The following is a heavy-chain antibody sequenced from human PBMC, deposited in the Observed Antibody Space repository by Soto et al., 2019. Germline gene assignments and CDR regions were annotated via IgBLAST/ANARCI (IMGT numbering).Heavy chain of an antibody. CDR3: ARHLTGKYQLLWVAEYFQH. J-gene: IGHJ1*01. Sequence: QLQLQESGPGLVKPSETLSLTCTVSGGSISSSSYYWGWIRQPPGKGLEWIGSIYYSGSTYYNPSLKSRVTISVDTSKNQFSLKLSSVTAADTAVYYCARHLTGKYQLLWVAEYFQHWGQGTLVTVSS. CDR2: IYYSGST. CDR1: GGSISSSSYY. V-gene: IGHV4-39*01. D-gene: IGHD2-2*01.